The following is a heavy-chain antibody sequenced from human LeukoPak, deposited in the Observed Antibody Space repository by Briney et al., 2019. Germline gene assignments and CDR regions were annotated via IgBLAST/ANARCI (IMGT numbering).Heavy chain of an antibody. D-gene: IGHD2-15*01. CDR3: ARDKGVVVAADFDY. CDR1: GYTFTSYG. CDR2: ISAYNGNT. V-gene: IGHV1-18*01. Sequence: ASVKVSCKASGYTFTSYGISWVRQAPGQGLEWMGWISAYNGNTNYAQKLQGRVTTTTDTSTSTAYMELRSLRSDDTAVYYCARDKGVVVAADFDYWGQGTLVTVSS. J-gene: IGHJ4*02.